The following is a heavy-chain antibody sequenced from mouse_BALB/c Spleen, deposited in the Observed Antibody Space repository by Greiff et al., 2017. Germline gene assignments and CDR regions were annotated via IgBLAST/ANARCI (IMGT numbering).Heavy chain of an antibody. J-gene: IGHJ3*01. D-gene: IGHD2-14*01. V-gene: IGHV1-20*02. CDR3: ARCEVQGFAY. Sequence: VQLQQSGPELVKPGASMKISCKASGYSFTGYTMNWVKQSHGQNLEWIGLINPYNGGTSYNQKFKGKATLTVDKSSSTAYMELLSLASEDSAVFYCARCEVQGFAYWGQGTLVTVSA. CDR2: INPYNGGT. CDR1: GYSFTGYT.